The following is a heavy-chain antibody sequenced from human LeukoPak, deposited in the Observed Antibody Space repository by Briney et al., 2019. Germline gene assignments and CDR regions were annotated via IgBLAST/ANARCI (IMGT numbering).Heavy chain of an antibody. D-gene: IGHD1-26*01. J-gene: IGHJ3*02. CDR2: IYTSGST. V-gene: IGHV4-59*10. CDR1: GGSFSGYY. Sequence: PSETLSLTCAVYGGSFSGYYWSWIRQPAGKGLEWIGRIYTSGSTNYNPSLKSRVTISVDTSKNQFSLKLSSVTAADTAVYYCARGGWELLRRAAFDIWGQGTMVTVSP. CDR3: ARGGWELLRRAAFDI.